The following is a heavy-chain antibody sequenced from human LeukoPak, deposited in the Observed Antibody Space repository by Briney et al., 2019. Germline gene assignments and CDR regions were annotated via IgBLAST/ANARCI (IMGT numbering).Heavy chain of an antibody. J-gene: IGHJ6*02. CDR3: ARLDEYSSSSRYYGMDV. Sequence: GASVKVSCKASGGTFSSYGISWVRQAPGQGLEWMGGIIPIFGTANYAQKFQGRVTITADESTSTVYMELSSLRSEDTAVYYCARLDEYSSSSRYYGMDVWGQGTTVTVSS. CDR2: IIPIFGTA. D-gene: IGHD6-6*01. V-gene: IGHV1-69*13. CDR1: GGTFSSYG.